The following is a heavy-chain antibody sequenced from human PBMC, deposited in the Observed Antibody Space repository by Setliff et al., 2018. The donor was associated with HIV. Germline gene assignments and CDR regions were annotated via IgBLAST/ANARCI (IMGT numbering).Heavy chain of an antibody. CDR2: INHSGST. CDR3: AGSSIAARPARKRGYFDL. J-gene: IGHJ2*01. V-gene: IGHV4-39*07. D-gene: IGHD6-6*01. CDR1: GGSISGSNYY. Sequence: SETLSLTCTVSGGSISGSNYYWSWIRQPPGKGLEWIGEINHSGSTNYNPSLKSRVTISVDTSKNQFSLKLSSVTAADTAVYYCAGSSIAARPARKRGYFDLWGRGTLVTVSS.